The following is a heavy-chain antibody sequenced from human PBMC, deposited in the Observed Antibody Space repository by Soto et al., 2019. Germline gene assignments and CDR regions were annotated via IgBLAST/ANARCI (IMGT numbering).Heavy chain of an antibody. D-gene: IGHD3-10*01. CDR2: INHSGST. V-gene: IGHV4-34*01. CDR3: ARAYYGSGYYYYYGMDV. J-gene: IGHJ6*02. CDR1: GGSFSGYY. Sequence: LSLTCAVYGGSFSGYYWSWIRQPPGKGLEWIGEINHSGSTNYNPSLKSRVTISVDTSKNQFSLKLSSVTAADTAVYYCARAYYGSGYYYYYGMDVWGQGTTVTVSS.